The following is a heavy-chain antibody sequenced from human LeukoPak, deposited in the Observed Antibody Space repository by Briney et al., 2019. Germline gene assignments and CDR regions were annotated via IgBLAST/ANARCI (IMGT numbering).Heavy chain of an antibody. D-gene: IGHD1-1*01. CDR1: GFTFSSYA. CDR2: VSGSGVGT. Sequence: GGSLRLSCAASGFTFSSYAMSWVRQAPGKGLEWVAYVSGSGVGTYYADSVRGRFTISRDNSENTLYLQMNSLRAEDTAVYYCAKSGFRESERRRWFDPWGQGTLVTVSS. V-gene: IGHV3-23*01. J-gene: IGHJ5*02. CDR3: AKSGFRESERRRWFDP.